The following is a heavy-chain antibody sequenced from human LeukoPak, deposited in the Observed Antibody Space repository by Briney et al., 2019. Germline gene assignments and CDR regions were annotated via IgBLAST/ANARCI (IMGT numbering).Heavy chain of an antibody. CDR3: ARDGIAAAGRENYYYYGMDV. D-gene: IGHD6-13*01. CDR2: IYYSGSA. J-gene: IGHJ6*02. Sequence: SETLSLTCTVSGGSISSYYWSWIRQPPGKGLEWIGYIYYSGSANYNPSLKSRVTISVDTSKNQFSLKLSFVTAADTAVYYCARDGIAAAGRENYYYYGMDVWGQGTTVTVSS. CDR1: GGSISSYY. V-gene: IGHV4-59*01.